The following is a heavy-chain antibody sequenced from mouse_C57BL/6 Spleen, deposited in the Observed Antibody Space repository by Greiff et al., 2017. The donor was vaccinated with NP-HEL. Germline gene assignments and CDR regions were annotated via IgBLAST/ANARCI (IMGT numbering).Heavy chain of an antibody. CDR2: INPGSGGT. CDR3: ARWGPQGYFDY. J-gene: IGHJ2*01. CDR1: GYAFTNYL. V-gene: IGHV1-54*01. Sequence: VKLQESGAELVRPGTSVKVSCKASGYAFTNYLIEWVKQRPGQGLEWIGVINPGSGGTNYNEKFKGKATLTADKSSSTAYMQLSSLTSEDSAVYFCARWGPQGYFDYWGQGTTLTVSS.